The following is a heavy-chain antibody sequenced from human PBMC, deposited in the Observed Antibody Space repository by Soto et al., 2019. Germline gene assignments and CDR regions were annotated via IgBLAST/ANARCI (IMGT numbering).Heavy chain of an antibody. J-gene: IGHJ1*01. D-gene: IGHD2-15*01. CDR2: IIPILGIA. V-gene: IGHV1-69*08. CDR3: ARDATLPAEYFQH. Sequence: QVQLVQSGAEVKKPGSSVKVSCKASGGTFSSYTISWVRQAPGQGLEWMGRIIPILGIANYAQKFQGRVTITAVKSTSTAYMELRRLRSRDTAVYYCARDATLPAEYFQHWGQGTLVTVSS. CDR1: GGTFSSYT.